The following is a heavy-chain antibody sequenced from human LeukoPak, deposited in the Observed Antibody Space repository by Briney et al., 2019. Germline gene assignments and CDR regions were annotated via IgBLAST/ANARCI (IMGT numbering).Heavy chain of an antibody. V-gene: IGHV3-23*01. CDR3: AKDATSGWGYFDY. CDR2: IIGSDDRT. Sequence: GGSLRLSCVASGFTFNTYAMSWVRQAPGKGLEWVSAIIGSDDRTYYADSAQGRFTISRDNSKNTLSLQMNSLRADDTAIYYCAKDATSGWGYFDYWGQGILVTVSS. D-gene: IGHD6-19*01. J-gene: IGHJ4*02. CDR1: GFTFNTYA.